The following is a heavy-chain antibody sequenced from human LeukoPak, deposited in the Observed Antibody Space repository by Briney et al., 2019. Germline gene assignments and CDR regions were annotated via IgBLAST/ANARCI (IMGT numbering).Heavy chain of an antibody. CDR1: GFTFSSYA. Sequence: GGSLRLSCAASGFTFSSYAMSWVRQAPGKGLEWVSAISGSGGSTYYADSVKGRFTISRDNSKNTLYLQMNSLRAEDTAVYYCEKNPGAVSVRAPYFDSGGREPRAPVSS. V-gene: IGHV3-23*01. D-gene: IGHD3-10*02. CDR3: EKNPGAVSVRAPYFDS. J-gene: IGHJ4*02. CDR2: ISGSGGST.